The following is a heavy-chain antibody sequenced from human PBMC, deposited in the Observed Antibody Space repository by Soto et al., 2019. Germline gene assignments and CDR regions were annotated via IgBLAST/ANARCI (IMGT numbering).Heavy chain of an antibody. CDR2: IYYSGST. V-gene: IGHV4-59*01. CDR3: ARVVVVAATRDYYYGMDV. Sequence: QVQLQESGPGLVKPSETLSLTCTVSGGSISSYYWSWIRQPPGKGLEWIGYIYYSGSTNFNPSLKSGVTISVDTSKNQFSLKLSSVTAADTAVYYCARVVVVAATRDYYYGMDVWGQGTTASVSS. D-gene: IGHD2-15*01. J-gene: IGHJ6*02. CDR1: GGSISSYY.